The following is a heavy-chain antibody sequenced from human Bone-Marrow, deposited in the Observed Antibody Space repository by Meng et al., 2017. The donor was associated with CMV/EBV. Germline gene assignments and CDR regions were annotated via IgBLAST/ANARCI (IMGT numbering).Heavy chain of an antibody. Sequence: SFSAYSWSWLPQPPGTGLEWIGEINHSGSTNYNPSLKSRVTISVDTSKNQFSLKLSSVTAADTAVYYCARARYSYGFYYYYYGMDVWGQGTTVTVSS. V-gene: IGHV4-34*01. CDR1: SFSAYS. D-gene: IGHD5-18*01. CDR2: INHSGST. CDR3: ARARYSYGFYYYYYGMDV. J-gene: IGHJ6*02.